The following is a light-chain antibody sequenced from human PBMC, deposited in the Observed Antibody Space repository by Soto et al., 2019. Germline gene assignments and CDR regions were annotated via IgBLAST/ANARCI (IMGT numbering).Light chain of an antibody. CDR2: DAY. J-gene: IGKJ4*01. CDR1: QSVSSSY. Sequence: EIVLTQSPGTLSLSPGERATLSCRASQSVSSSYLAWYQQKPGQAPRLLIYDAYNRATGIPPRFSGSGSGTDFTLTISSLEPEDFAVYYCQQRSNWPLTFGGGTKVDIK. CDR3: QQRSNWPLT. V-gene: IGKV3D-20*02.